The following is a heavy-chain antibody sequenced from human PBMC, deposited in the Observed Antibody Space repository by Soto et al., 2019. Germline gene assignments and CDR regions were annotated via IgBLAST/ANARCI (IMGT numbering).Heavy chain of an antibody. Sequence: SETLSLTCTVSGGSISSSSYYWGWIRQPPGKGLEWIGSIYYSGSTYYNPSLKSRVTMSVDTSKNQFSLKLSSVTAADTAVYYCARTRQGWFDPWGQGTLVTVSS. D-gene: IGHD6-25*01. CDR3: ARTRQGWFDP. CDR1: GGSISSSSYY. CDR2: IYYSGST. V-gene: IGHV4-39*01. J-gene: IGHJ5*02.